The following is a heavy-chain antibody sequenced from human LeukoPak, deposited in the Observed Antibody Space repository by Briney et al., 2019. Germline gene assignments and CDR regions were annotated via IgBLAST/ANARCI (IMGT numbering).Heavy chain of an antibody. J-gene: IGHJ4*02. CDR2: FDPEDGET. CDR3: ARGEIAAANKPLDY. Sequence: ASVKVSCKVSGYTLTELSMHWVRQAPGKGLEWMGGFDPEDGETIYAQKFQGRVTMTEDISTDTAYMELSSLRSEDTAVYYCARGEIAAANKPLDYWGQGTLVTVSS. D-gene: IGHD6-13*01. CDR1: GYTLTELS. V-gene: IGHV1-24*01.